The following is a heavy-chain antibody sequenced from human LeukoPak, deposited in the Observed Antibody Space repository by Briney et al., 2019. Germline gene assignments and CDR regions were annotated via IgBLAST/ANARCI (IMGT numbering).Heavy chain of an antibody. Sequence: GGSLRLSCAASGFTFSSYSMNWVRQAPGKGLEWVSSSSSSSSYIYYADSVKGRFTISRDNAKNSLYLQMNSLRAEDTAVYYCARGQADYGDYVFDYWGQGTLVAVSS. CDR2: SSSSSSYI. D-gene: IGHD4-17*01. J-gene: IGHJ4*02. CDR3: ARGQADYGDYVFDY. CDR1: GFTFSSYS. V-gene: IGHV3-21*01.